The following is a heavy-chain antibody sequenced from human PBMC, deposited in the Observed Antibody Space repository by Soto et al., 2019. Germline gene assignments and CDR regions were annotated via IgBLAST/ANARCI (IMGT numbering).Heavy chain of an antibody. V-gene: IGHV4-59*01. D-gene: IGHD2-15*01. Sequence: PSETLSLTCTVSGGSISSYYWGWIRQPPGKGLEWIGYIYYSGSTNYNPSLKSRVTISVDTSKNQFSLKLSSVTAADTAVYSCARESARSSTGGWFDPWGDGTLVTVSS. J-gene: IGHJ5*02. CDR3: ARESARSSTGGWFDP. CDR1: GGSISSYY. CDR2: IYYSGST.